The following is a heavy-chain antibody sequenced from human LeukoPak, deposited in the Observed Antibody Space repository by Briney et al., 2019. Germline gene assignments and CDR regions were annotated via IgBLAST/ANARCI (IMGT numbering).Heavy chain of an antibody. CDR1: GFTFSSYA. Sequence: GRSLRLSCAASGFTFSSYAMHWVRQAPGKGLEWVAVISYDGSNKYYADSMKGRFTISRDNSKNTLYLQMNSLRAEDTAVYYCARSPEQLALYYWGQGTLVTVSS. V-gene: IGHV3-30-3*01. J-gene: IGHJ4*02. D-gene: IGHD6-6*01. CDR3: ARSPEQLALYY. CDR2: ISYDGSNK.